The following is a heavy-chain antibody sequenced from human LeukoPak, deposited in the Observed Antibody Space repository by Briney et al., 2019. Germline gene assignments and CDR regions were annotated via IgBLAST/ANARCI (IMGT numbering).Heavy chain of an antibody. Sequence: GGSLRLSCATSVFTLSSYSMCWVRQAPGKGLEWISYISSRSRAIYYADSVKGRFTISRDNVKNSLYLQMNSLRDEDTAVYYCARGPTRYASTTVVASNFDYWGQGTLVTVSS. CDR2: ISSRSRAI. CDR3: ARGPTRYASTTVVASNFDY. D-gene: IGHD4-23*01. CDR1: VFTLSSYS. V-gene: IGHV3-48*02. J-gene: IGHJ4*02.